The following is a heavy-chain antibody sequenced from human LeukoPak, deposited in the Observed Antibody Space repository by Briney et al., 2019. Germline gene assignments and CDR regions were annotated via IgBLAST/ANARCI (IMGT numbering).Heavy chain of an antibody. D-gene: IGHD2-21*02. CDR3: ARGVVTAIFLDY. CDR2: IYYSGST. CDR1: GGSISSGGYY. V-gene: IGHV4-31*03. J-gene: IGHJ4*02. Sequence: SETLSLTCTVSGGSISSGGYYWSWIRQHPGKGLEWIGYIYYSGSTYYNPSLKSRVTISVDTSKSQFSLKLSSVTAADTAVYYCARGVVTAIFLDYWGQGTLVTVSS.